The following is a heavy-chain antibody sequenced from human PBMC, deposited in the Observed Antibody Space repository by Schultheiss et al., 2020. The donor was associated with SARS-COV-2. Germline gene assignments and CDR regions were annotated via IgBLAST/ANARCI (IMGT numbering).Heavy chain of an antibody. CDR1: GGSISSSSYY. D-gene: IGHD6-13*01. V-gene: IGHV4-31*03. CDR2: IYYSGST. J-gene: IGHJ1*01. CDR3: ARLIAAAGTPTGWYFQH. Sequence: SETLSLTCTVSGGSISSSSYYWGWIRQPPGKGLEWIGYIYYSGSTYYNPSLKSRVTISVDTSKNQFSLKLSSVTAADTAVYYCARLIAAAGTPTGWYFQHWGQGTLVTVSS.